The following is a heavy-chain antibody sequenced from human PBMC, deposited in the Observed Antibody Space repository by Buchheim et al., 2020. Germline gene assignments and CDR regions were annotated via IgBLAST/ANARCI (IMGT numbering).Heavy chain of an antibody. Sequence: QVQLVESGGGAVQPGRSLRLSCAASGFTFSSYGMHWVRQAPGKGLEWVAVISYDGNNKYYADSVKGGFTIPRDNSKNTLYLQMNSLRAEDTAVYYCAKASGWSAVDYWGQGTL. D-gene: IGHD6-19*01. CDR3: AKASGWSAVDY. V-gene: IGHV3-30*18. CDR1: GFTFSSYG. J-gene: IGHJ4*02. CDR2: ISYDGNNK.